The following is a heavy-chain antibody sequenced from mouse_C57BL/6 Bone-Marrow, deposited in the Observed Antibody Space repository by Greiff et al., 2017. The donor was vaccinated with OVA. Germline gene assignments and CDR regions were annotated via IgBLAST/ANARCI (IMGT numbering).Heavy chain of an antibody. Sequence: QVQLQQPGTELVKPGASVKLSCKASGYTFTSYWMHWVKQRPGQGLEWIGNINPSSGGTNYNEKFKSKATLTVDKSSSTAYMQLSSLTSEDSAVYYCARGDPRTGYYAMDYWGQGTTLTVSS. CDR1: GYTFTSYW. CDR2: INPSSGGT. CDR3: ARGDPRTGYYAMDY. D-gene: IGHD1-1*01. V-gene: IGHV1-53*01. J-gene: IGHJ4*01.